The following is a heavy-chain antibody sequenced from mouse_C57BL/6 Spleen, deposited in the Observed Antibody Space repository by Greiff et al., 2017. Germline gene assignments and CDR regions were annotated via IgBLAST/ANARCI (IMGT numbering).Heavy chain of an antibody. CDR3: ARIGTNY. CDR1: GYAFSSSW. D-gene: IGHD4-1*01. Sequence: VQLQESGPELVKPGASVKISCKASGYAFSSSWMNWVKQRPGKGLEWIGRIYPGDGDTNYNGKFKGKATLTADKSSSTAYMQLSSLTSEDSAVYFCARIGTNYWGQGTTLTVSA. CDR2: IYPGDGDT. J-gene: IGHJ2*01. V-gene: IGHV1-82*01.